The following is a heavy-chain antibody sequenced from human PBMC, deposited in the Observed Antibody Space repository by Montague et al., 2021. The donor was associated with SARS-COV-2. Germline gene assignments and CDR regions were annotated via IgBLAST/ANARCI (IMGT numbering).Heavy chain of an antibody. J-gene: IGHJ2*01. V-gene: IGHV4-39*02. Sequence: SETLSLTCTVSGGSISNSSYYWGWIRQPPGKGPEWIGRIYNSGTTHYNPSLRSRVTMSVDTSKNQFSLRLRSVTAADTAVFYCAREVGGDWYFDLWGRGTLVTVSS. CDR3: AREVGGDWYFDL. CDR1: GGSISNSSYY. CDR2: IYNSGTT. D-gene: IGHD3-3*01.